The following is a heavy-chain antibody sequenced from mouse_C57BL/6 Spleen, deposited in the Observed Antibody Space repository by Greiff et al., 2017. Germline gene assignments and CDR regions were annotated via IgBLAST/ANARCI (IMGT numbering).Heavy chain of an antibody. D-gene: IGHD1-1*02. V-gene: IGHV14-3*01. CDR3: ARGDGSPAWFAY. CDR1: GFNIKNTY. J-gene: IGHJ3*01. CDR2: IDPANGNT. Sequence: VQLQQSVAELVRPGASVKLSCTASGFNIKNTYMHWVKQRPEQGLEWIGRIDPANGNTKYAPKFQGKATIPADTSSNTGYLQLSSLTSEDTAIYYGARGDGSPAWFAYWGQGTLVTVSA.